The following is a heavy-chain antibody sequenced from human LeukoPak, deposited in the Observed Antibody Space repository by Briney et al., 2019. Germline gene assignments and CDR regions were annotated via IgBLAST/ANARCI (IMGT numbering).Heavy chain of an antibody. CDR1: GFTFSSYW. CDR2: ISGSGDST. J-gene: IGHJ4*02. CDR3: ARRSGIAVAGAFDY. Sequence: PGGSLRLSCAASGFTFSSYWMSWVRQAPGKGLEGVSGISGSGDSTYYADSVKGRFTISRDNSKNTLYLQMNSLRAEDTAVYYCARRSGIAVAGAFDYWGQGTLVTVSS. V-gene: IGHV3-23*01. D-gene: IGHD6-19*01.